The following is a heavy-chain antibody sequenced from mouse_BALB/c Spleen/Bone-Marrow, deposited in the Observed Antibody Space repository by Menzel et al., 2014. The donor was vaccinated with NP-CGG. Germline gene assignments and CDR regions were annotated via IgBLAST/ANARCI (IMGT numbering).Heavy chain of an antibody. CDR2: IDPANGNT. D-gene: IGHD2-3*01. CDR1: GFNIKDTY. CDR3: ARRGDGYYAWFAY. V-gene: IGHV14-3*02. Sequence: VQLQQSGAELVKPGASVKLSCTASGFNIKDTYMHWVKQRPEQGLEWIGRIDPANGNTKYDPKFQGKATITADTSSNTAYLQLSSLTSEDTAVYYCARRGDGYYAWFAYWGQGTLVNVSA. J-gene: IGHJ3*01.